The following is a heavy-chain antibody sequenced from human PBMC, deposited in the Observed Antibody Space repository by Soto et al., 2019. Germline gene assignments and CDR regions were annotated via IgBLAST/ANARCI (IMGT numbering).Heavy chain of an antibody. J-gene: IGHJ6*04. Sequence: PGGSLRLPCAASGYSFSSYDMHWVRQATGKGLEWVSYIGKAGDTYYSGSVKGRFAISRENAKYSLYLQMNSLTVEDTAVYYCARDPSGGGLDVGGKGPTVPV. V-gene: IGHV3-13*01. CDR2: IGKAGDT. CDR3: ARDPSGGGLDV. CDR1: GYSFSSYD. D-gene: IGHD6-19*01.